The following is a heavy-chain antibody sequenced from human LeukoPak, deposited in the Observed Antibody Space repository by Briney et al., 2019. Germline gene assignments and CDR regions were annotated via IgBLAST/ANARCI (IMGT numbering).Heavy chain of an antibody. CDR2: IYYSGST. D-gene: IGHD3-10*01. CDR1: GGSISSYY. V-gene: IGHV4-59*12. Sequence: SETLSLTCTVSGGSISSYYWSWIRQPPGKGLEWIGYIYYSGSTNYNPSLKSRVTISVDKSKNQFSLKLSSVTAADTAVYYCAREAMVRGVNSWGQGTLVTVPS. CDR3: AREAMVRGVNS. J-gene: IGHJ5*02.